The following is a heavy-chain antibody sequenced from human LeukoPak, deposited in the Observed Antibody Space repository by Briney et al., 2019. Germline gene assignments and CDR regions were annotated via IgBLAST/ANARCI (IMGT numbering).Heavy chain of an antibody. CDR3: ARESTSWYFDL. CDR1: GFTFSSYA. CDR2: ISGSGVST. J-gene: IGHJ2*01. Sequence: GGSLRLSCAASGFTFSSYAMSWVRQAPGKGLEWVSSISGSGVSTHYADSVKGRFTITRDNSKNTLYLEMNSLRAEDTAVYYCARESTSWYFDLWGRGALVTVSS. D-gene: IGHD2-2*01. V-gene: IGHV3-23*01.